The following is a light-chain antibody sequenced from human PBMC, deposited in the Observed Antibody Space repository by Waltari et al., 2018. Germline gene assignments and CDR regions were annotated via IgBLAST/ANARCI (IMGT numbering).Light chain of an antibody. CDR1: SSNIGAGYD. J-gene: IGLJ3*02. V-gene: IGLV1-40*01. CDR2: GNN. Sequence: QSVLTQPPSVSGAPGQRVTISCTGSSSNIGAGYDVHWFQQLPGTAPKLLIYGNNNRPSGVPDRFSGSKSGTSASLAISGLQAEDEADYHCQPYDSSLSGAWVFGGGTKLTVL. CDR3: QPYDSSLSGAWV.